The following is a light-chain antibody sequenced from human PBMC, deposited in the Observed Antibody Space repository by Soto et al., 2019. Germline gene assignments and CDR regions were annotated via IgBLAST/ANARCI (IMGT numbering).Light chain of an antibody. Sequence: EIVMTQSPAPMSVSPGERATLSCRASQSVSSNLAWYQQKPGQAPRLLIYGASTRATGIPARFSGSGSGTDFTLTISSLQPEDFATYYCQQSYSTPLTFGQGTRLEI. CDR2: GAS. V-gene: IGKV3-15*01. J-gene: IGKJ5*01. CDR1: QSVSSN. CDR3: QQSYSTPLT.